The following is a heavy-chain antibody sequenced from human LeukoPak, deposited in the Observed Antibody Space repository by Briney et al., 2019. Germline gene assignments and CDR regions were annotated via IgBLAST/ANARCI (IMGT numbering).Heavy chain of an antibody. CDR1: GGSIRSSSYY. V-gene: IGHV4-39*01. CDR3: ARHLSTSQASDGGY. D-gene: IGHD2-2*01. Sequence: SETLSLTCTVSGGSIRSSSYYWGWIRQPPGKGLEWIGSIYYSGSTYYNPSLKSRVTISVDTSKNQFSLTLSSVTAADTAVYYCARHLSTSQASDGGYWGQGTLVTVSS. J-gene: IGHJ4*02. CDR2: IYYSGST.